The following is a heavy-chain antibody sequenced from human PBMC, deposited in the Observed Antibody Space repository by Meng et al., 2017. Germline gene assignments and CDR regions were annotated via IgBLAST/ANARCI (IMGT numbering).Heavy chain of an antibody. J-gene: IGHJ3*02. V-gene: IGHV4-31*03. CDR3: ARSAMVRGARVAFDI. D-gene: IGHD3-10*01. Sequence: QGRLQESGPGLVKPSQTLSLTCTVSGGSISSGGYYWSWIRQHPGKGLEWIGYIYYSGSTYYNPSLKSRVTISVDTSKNQFSLKLSSVTAADTAVYYCARSAMVRGARVAFDIWGQGTMVTVSS. CDR2: IYYSGST. CDR1: GGSISSGGYY.